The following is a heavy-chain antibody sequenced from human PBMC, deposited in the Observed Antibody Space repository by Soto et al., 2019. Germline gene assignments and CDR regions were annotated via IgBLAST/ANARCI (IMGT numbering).Heavy chain of an antibody. CDR1: GFSLSSYG. Sequence: QVQLVESGGGVVQPGRSLRLSCAASGFSLSSYGMNWVRQAPGKGLEWVAVIGFDGNNDYYADSVKGRFTVSRDNSRNTLFLQMNSLRVEDTAVYYCAREIGYSSTWPSYWGQGTLVTVSS. CDR3: AREIGYSSTWPSY. CDR2: IGFDGNND. V-gene: IGHV3-33*01. J-gene: IGHJ4*02. D-gene: IGHD6-13*01.